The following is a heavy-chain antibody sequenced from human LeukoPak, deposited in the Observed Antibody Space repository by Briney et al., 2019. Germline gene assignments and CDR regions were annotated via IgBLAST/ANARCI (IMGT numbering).Heavy chain of an antibody. J-gene: IGHJ5*02. D-gene: IGHD3-9*01. CDR3: ARGTSWFLQFDP. CDR2: IYYSGST. V-gene: IGHV4-39*07. Sequence: PSETLSLTCTVSGGSISSSSYYWGWIRQPPGKGLEWIGSIYYSGSTNYNPSLKSRVTISVDTSKNQFSLKLSSVTAADTAVYYCARGTSWFLQFDPWGQGTLVTVSS. CDR1: GGSISSSSYY.